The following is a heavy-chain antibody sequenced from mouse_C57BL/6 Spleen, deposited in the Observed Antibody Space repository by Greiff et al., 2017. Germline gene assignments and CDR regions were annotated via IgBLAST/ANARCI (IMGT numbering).Heavy chain of an antibody. V-gene: IGHV1-54*01. CDR3: ARTVNYLAWFAY. D-gene: IGHD2-1*01. J-gene: IGHJ3*01. CDR2: INPGSGGT. CDR1: GYAFTNYL. Sequence: QVQLKQSGAELVRPGTSVKVSCKASGYAFTNYLIEWVKQRPGQGLAWIGVINPGSGGTNYNEKFKGKATLTADKSSSTAYMQLSSLTSEDSAVYFCARTVNYLAWFAYWGQGTLVTVSA.